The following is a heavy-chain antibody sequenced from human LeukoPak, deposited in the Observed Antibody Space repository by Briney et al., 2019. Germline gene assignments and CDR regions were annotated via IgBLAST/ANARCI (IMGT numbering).Heavy chain of an antibody. Sequence: ASVKVSCKASGYTFTNYYMHWVRQAPGQGLEWMGWINPNSGGTDYAQKFQGRVTMTRDTFINTAYMELSRLSSDDTAVYYCASLRLIDYWGQGTLVTVSP. CDR1: GYTFTNYY. D-gene: IGHD5/OR15-5a*01. CDR3: ASLRLIDY. V-gene: IGHV1-2*02. CDR2: INPNSGGT. J-gene: IGHJ4*02.